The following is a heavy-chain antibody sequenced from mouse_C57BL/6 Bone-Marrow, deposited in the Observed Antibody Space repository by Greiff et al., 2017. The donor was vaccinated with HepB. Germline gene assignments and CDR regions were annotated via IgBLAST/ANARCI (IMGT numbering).Heavy chain of an antibody. J-gene: IGHJ1*03. CDR2: ISSGSSTI. D-gene: IGHD1-1*01. Sequence: DVMLVESGGGLVKPGGSLKLSCAASGFTFSDYGMHWVCQAPEKGLEWVAYISSGSSTIYYADTVKGRFTISRDNAKNTLFLQMTSLRSEDTAMYYCAISSRYWYFDVWGTGTTVTVSS. CDR1: GFTFSDYG. V-gene: IGHV5-17*01. CDR3: AISSRYWYFDV.